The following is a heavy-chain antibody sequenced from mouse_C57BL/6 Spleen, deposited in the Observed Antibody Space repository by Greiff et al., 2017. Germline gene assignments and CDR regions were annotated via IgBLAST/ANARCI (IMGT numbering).Heavy chain of an antibody. CDR3: AREEAGTFDY. J-gene: IGHJ2*01. CDR2: IHPNSGST. Sequence: QVQLQQPGAELVKPGASVKLSCKASGYTFTSYWMHWVKQRPGQGLEWIGMIHPNSGSTNYNEKFKGKATLTVDKSSRTAYMQLSGLTSEDSAVYYCAREEAGTFDYWGQGTTLTVSS. D-gene: IGHD4-1*01. V-gene: IGHV1-64*01. CDR1: GYTFTSYW.